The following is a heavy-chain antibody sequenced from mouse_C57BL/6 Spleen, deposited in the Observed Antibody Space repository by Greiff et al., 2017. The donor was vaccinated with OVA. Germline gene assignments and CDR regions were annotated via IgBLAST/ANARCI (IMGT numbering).Heavy chain of an antibody. CDR2: IDPETGGT. Sequence: VKLQESGAELVRPGASVTLSCKASGYTFTDYEMHWVKQTPVHGLEWIGAIDPETGGTAYNQKFKGKAVLTADKSSSTAYMELRSLTSEDAAVYYCTRSYGSSYFDVWGTGTTVTVSS. J-gene: IGHJ1*03. CDR1: GYTFTDYE. V-gene: IGHV1-15*01. CDR3: TRSYGSSYFDV. D-gene: IGHD1-1*01.